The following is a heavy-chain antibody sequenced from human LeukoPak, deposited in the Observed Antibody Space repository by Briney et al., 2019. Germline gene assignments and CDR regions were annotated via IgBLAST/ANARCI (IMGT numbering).Heavy chain of an antibody. V-gene: IGHV3-23*01. CDR2: ISGSGGST. J-gene: IGHJ4*02. CDR1: GFTFSSYG. D-gene: IGHD6-19*01. Sequence: GGSLRLSCAASGFTFSSYGMSWVRQAPGKGLEWVSAISGSGGSTYYADSVKGRFTISRDNSKNTLYLQMNSLKTEDTAVYYCTCGSSSSGWYDPYYFDYWGQGTLVTVSS. CDR3: TCGSSSSGWYDPYYFDY.